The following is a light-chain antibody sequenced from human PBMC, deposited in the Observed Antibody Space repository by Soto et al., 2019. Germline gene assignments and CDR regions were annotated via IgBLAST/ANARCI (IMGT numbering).Light chain of an antibody. V-gene: IGKV1-5*03. J-gene: IGKJ1*01. CDR2: KAS. CDR3: QQYNAYWT. Sequence: DIQMTQSPSTLSASVGDRVTITCRASQSVNSWLAWYQQTPGKAPKLLISKASILERGVPSRFSGRGSGTEFTLTISGLQPEDFATYYCQQYNAYWTFGQGTKVDIK. CDR1: QSVNSW.